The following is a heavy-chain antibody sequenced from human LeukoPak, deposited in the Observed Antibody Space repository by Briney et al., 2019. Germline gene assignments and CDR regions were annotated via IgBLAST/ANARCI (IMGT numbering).Heavy chain of an antibody. V-gene: IGHV1-69*13. J-gene: IGHJ6*02. CDR1: GGTFSSYA. Sequence: ASVKVSCKASGGTFSSYAISWVRQAPGQGLEWMGGIIPIVGTANYAQKFQGRVTITADESTSTAYMELSSLRSEDTAVYYCAREGSFVSGYYYYGMDVWGQGTTVTVSS. CDR3: AREGSFVSGYYYYGMDV. D-gene: IGHD1-26*01. CDR2: IIPIVGTA.